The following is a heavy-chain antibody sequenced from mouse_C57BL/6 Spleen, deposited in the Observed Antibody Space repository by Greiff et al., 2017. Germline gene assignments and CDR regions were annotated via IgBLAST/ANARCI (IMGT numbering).Heavy chain of an antibody. CDR1: GYTFTSYW. V-gene: IGHV1-53*01. Sequence: QVQLQQPGTELVKPGASVKLSCKASGYTFTSYWMPWVKQRPGQGLEWIGNINPSNGGTNYNEKFKSKATLTVDKSSSTAYMQLSSLTSEDSAVYYCASHITTVVAQYYYAMDYWGQGTSVTVSS. CDR2: INPSNGGT. D-gene: IGHD1-1*01. J-gene: IGHJ4*01. CDR3: ASHITTVVAQYYYAMDY.